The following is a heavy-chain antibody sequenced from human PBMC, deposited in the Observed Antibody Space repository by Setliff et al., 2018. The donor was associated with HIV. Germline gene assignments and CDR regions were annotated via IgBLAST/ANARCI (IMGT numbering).Heavy chain of an antibody. J-gene: IGHJ4*01. D-gene: IGHD3-10*01. V-gene: IGHV1-69-2*01. CDR3: ATSRVVRRVPLPFDY. Sequence: ASVKVSCKAPRYTFTDYYIHWVQQAPGKGLEWMGRIDPVNGETTYAENFQGRVAITADTSTDTAYLKLSGLKSDDTAVYYCATSRVVRRVPLPFDYWGQGTLVTVSS. CDR2: IDPVNGET. CDR1: RYTFTDYY.